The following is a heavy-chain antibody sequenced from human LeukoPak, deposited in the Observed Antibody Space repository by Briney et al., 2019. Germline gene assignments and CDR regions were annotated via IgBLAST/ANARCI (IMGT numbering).Heavy chain of an antibody. CDR2: IKQDGSEK. Sequence: GGSLRLSCAASGFTFSSYWMSWVRQAPGKGLEWVANIKQDGSEKYYVDSVKGRFTISRDNAKNSLYLQMNSLRAEDTAVYYCARVPPSSDFWSGSYYYYYYMDVWGKGTTVTVSS. J-gene: IGHJ6*03. V-gene: IGHV3-7*01. CDR1: GFTFSSYW. D-gene: IGHD3-3*01. CDR3: ARVPPSSDFWSGSYYYYYYMDV.